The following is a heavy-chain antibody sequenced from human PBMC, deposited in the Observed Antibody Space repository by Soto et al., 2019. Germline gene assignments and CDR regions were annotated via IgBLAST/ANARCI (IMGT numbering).Heavy chain of an antibody. Sequence: EVQLLESGGGLVQTGGSLRLSCAASGFTFSSYAIIWVRQAPGKGLEWVSTNSGGGDSTYYSDSVKVRFTISRDHSKNALYLHMNSLRAEDKAVYYCARNGPGSLTTECSGCGCHYAFDIWGQGTMVTVSS. V-gene: IGHV3-23*01. CDR1: GFTFSSYA. D-gene: IGHD2-15*01. J-gene: IGHJ3*02. CDR2: NSGGGDST. CDR3: ARNGPGSLTTECSGCGCHYAFDI.